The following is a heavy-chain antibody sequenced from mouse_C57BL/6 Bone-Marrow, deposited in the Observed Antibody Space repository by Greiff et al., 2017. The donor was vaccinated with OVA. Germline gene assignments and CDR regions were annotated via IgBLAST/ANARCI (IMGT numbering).Heavy chain of an antibody. Sequence: VQLQQSGAELMKPGASVKLSCKATGYTFTGYWIEWVKQRPGHGLEWIGEILPGRGSTNYNEKFKGKATFTADTSSNTAYMQLSSLTTEDSAIYYCARGGDYYGSSDYFDYWGQGTTLTVSS. CDR1: GYTFTGYW. J-gene: IGHJ2*01. CDR3: ARGGDYYGSSDYFDY. V-gene: IGHV1-9*01. D-gene: IGHD1-1*01. CDR2: ILPGRGST.